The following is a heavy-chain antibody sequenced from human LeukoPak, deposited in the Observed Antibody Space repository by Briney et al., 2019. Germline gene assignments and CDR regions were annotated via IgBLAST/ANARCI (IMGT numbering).Heavy chain of an antibody. D-gene: IGHD2-8*01. CDR1: GFTFNSYA. J-gene: IGHJ3*02. CDR3: AKGKRRQMADDAFDI. CDR2: ISGSGGST. Sequence: GGSLRLSCAASGFTFNSYAMNWVRQAPGKGLEWVSGISGSGGSTCYADSVKGRFTIPRDNSKNTLYLEMDSLRAEDTAVYYCAKGKRRQMADDAFDIWGQGTLVTVSP. V-gene: IGHV3-23*01.